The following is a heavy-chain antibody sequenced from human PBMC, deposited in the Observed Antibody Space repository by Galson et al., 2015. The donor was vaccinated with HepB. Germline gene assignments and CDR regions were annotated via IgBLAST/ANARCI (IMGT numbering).Heavy chain of an antibody. V-gene: IGHV3-48*03. Sequence: SLRLSCAASGFSFDSYGINWVRQAPGKGLDWISYVSVSGNISYYADSVKGRFTISRDNAKNSLFLQMDSLRVEDTAVYYCAQMVYWGQGVLVSVSS. CDR1: GFSFDSYG. J-gene: IGHJ4*02. D-gene: IGHD5-24*01. CDR2: VSVSGNIS. CDR3: AQMVY.